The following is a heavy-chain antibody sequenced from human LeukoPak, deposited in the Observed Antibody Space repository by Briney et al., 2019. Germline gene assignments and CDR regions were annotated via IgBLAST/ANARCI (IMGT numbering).Heavy chain of an antibody. Sequence: SQPLSLTCAISGDRVSSNSAAWNWIRPSPSRGLEWLGRTYYRSKWYNDYAVSVKSRITINPDTSKNQFSLQLNSVTPEDTAVYYCARVLSKDYYYGMDVWGQGTTVTVSS. CDR2: TYYRSKWYN. J-gene: IGHJ6*02. V-gene: IGHV6-1*01. CDR1: GDRVSSNSAA. CDR3: ARVLSKDYYYGMDV. D-gene: IGHD2-15*01.